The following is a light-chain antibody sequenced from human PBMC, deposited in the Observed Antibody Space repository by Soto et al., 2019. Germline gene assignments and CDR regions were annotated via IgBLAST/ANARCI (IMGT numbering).Light chain of an antibody. CDR2: GNN. V-gene: IGLV1-40*01. CDR3: QSYDSSLSGYV. CDR1: SSNIGAGYD. Sequence: QSVLTQPPSVSGAPGQRVTISCTGSSSNIGAGYDVHWYQQLPGTAPKLLIYGNNNRPSGVPDRFSGSKSGTSASLAITGLQAEDEADHYCQSYDSSLSGYVFGTGTKLTVL. J-gene: IGLJ1*01.